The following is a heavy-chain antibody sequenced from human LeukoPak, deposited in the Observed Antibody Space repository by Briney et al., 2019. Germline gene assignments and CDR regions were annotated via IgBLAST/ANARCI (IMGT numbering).Heavy chain of an antibody. CDR2: ISSSSSYI. V-gene: IGHV3-21*04. CDR1: GFTFSSYA. D-gene: IGHD1-14*01. Sequence: GGSLRLSCAASGFTFSSYAMSWVRQAPGKGLEWVSSISSSSSYIYYADSVKGRFTISRDNAKNSLYLQMNSLRAEDTAIYYCAGSTTGMYYFDYWGQGTLVTVSS. J-gene: IGHJ4*02. CDR3: AGSTTGMYYFDY.